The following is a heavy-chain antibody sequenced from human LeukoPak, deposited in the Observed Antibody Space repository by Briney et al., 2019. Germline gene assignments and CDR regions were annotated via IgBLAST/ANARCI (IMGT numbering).Heavy chain of an antibody. J-gene: IGHJ4*02. V-gene: IGHV3-74*01. Sequence: PGGSLRLSCGASGFTFSYYWMHWVRQAPGKGLVWVSRINNDGSNTNYADSVKGRFIISRDNAKNTLYLQMNSLRADDTALYYCARSRNGSFDHWGQGTLVTVSS. CDR1: GFTFSYYW. D-gene: IGHD6-25*01. CDR2: INNDGSNT. CDR3: ARSRNGSFDH.